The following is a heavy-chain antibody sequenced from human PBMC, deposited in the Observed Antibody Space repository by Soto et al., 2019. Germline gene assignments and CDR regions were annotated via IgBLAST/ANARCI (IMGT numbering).Heavy chain of an antibody. J-gene: IGHJ3*02. CDR2: INHSGST. CDR1: GGSFSGYY. CDR3: ARERNLKWLLLSGAFPTDAFDI. V-gene: IGHV4-34*01. D-gene: IGHD3-22*01. Sequence: QVQLQQWGAGLLKPSETLSLTCAVYGGSFSGYYWSWIRQPPGKGLEWIGEINHSGSTNYNPSLKSRVTISVDTSKNQFSLKLSSVTAADTAVYYCARERNLKWLLLSGAFPTDAFDIWGQGTMVTVSS.